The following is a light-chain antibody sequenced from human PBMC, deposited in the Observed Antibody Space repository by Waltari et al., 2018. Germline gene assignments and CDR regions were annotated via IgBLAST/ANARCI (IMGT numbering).Light chain of an antibody. CDR3: QQTYTTPPT. CDR2: IAS. J-gene: IGKJ2*01. CDR1: QSINTY. V-gene: IGKV1-39*01. Sequence: DIQMTQSPSSLSASVGDRVTITCRASQSINTYLNWYQQKPGRAPKVLIYIASNLQTGGPSRFSGSGSGTVFTLTISSLQPEDFATYYCQQTYTTPPTFGQGTKLEIK.